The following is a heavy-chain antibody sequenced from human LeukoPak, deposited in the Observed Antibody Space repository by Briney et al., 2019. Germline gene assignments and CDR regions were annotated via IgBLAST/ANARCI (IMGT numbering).Heavy chain of an antibody. CDR2: IRSGDSTI. V-gene: IGHV3-11*01. J-gene: IGHJ3*02. CDR3: ATGYSYGGDAFDI. CDR1: GFTFSDYD. D-gene: IGHD5-18*01. Sequence: GGSLRLSCAASGFTFSDYDMSWIRQAPGKGLEWVSYIRSGDSTIYYADSVKGRFTISRDNTMNSLYLQMNSLRAEDMAVYYCATGYSYGGDAFDIWGQGTMVTVSS.